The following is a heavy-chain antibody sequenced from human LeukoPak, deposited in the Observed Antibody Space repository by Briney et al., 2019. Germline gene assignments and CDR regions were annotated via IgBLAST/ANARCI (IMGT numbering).Heavy chain of an antibody. CDR1: CVSIISYY. CDR2: IYTSGSA. Sequence: SETLSLTCTVSCVSIISYYLSWIRQPAGKGLEWIGRIYTSGSANYIPSLKGRVTMSVDASKNQFSLTLSSVTAADTAVYYCAREIGRDGYNRSFDYWGQGTLVTVSS. D-gene: IGHD5-24*01. V-gene: IGHV4-4*07. CDR3: AREIGRDGYNRSFDY. J-gene: IGHJ4*02.